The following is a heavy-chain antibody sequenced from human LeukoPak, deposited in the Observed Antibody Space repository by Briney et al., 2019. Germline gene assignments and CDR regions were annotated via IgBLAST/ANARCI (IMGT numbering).Heavy chain of an antibody. CDR1: GFTFSSYS. J-gene: IGHJ4*02. D-gene: IGHD1-26*01. V-gene: IGHV3-21*01. CDR3: ARDRADLYSGSYSDYFDY. Sequence: PGGSLRLSCAASGFTFSSYSMNWVRQAPGKGLEWVSSISSSSSYIYYADSVKGRFAISRDNAKNSLYLQMSSLRAEDTAVYYCARDRADLYSGSYSDYFDYWGQGTLVTVSS. CDR2: ISSSSSYI.